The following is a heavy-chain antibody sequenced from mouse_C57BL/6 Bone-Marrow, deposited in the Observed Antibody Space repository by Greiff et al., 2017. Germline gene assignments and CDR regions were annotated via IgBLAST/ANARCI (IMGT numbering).Heavy chain of an antibody. J-gene: IGHJ2*01. V-gene: IGHV1-81*01. CDR2: IYPRSGNT. D-gene: IGHD1-1*01. CDR3: ARDPITTVVSDY. Sequence: QVQLQQPGAELARPGASVKLSCKASGYTFTSYGISWVKQRTGQGLEWIGEIYPRSGNTYYNEKFKGKATLTADKSSSTAYMSLRSLTSEDAAVYFCARDPITTVVSDYWGQGTTLTVSS. CDR1: GYTFTSYG.